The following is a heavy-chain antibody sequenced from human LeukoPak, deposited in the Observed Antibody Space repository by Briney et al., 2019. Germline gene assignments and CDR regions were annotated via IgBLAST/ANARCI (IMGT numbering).Heavy chain of an antibody. J-gene: IGHJ4*02. V-gene: IGHV3-66*02. Sequence: GGSLRLSCAASGFTVSSNYMSWVRQAPGKGLEWVSVIYSGGSTYYADSVKGRFTISRDNSKNTLYLRMNSLRAEDTAVYYCARGQGGYSGYDFLYYFDYWGQGTLVTVSS. CDR2: IYSGGST. CDR3: ARGQGGYSGYDFLYYFDY. CDR1: GFTVSSNY. D-gene: IGHD5-12*01.